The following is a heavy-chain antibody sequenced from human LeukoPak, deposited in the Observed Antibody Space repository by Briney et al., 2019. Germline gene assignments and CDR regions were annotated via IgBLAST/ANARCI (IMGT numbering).Heavy chain of an antibody. CDR2: ISGSGGTT. V-gene: IGHV3-23*01. Sequence: PGGSLRLSCTASGFSFDTYAMNWVRQVPGKGLEWVSGISGSGGTTYYADSVKGRFTISRDNSKNTLFLQMNSLRAEDTAIYYCAKEEIARIYYDSSGFRGFDFWGQGTLVTVSS. CDR1: GFSFDTYA. CDR3: AKEEIARIYYDSSGFRGFDF. D-gene: IGHD3-22*01. J-gene: IGHJ4*02.